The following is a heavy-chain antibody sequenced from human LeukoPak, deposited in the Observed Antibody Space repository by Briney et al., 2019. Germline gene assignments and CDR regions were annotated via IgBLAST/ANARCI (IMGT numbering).Heavy chain of an antibody. CDR3: ARRSLFDNGGSEY. Sequence: GGSLRLSCAASGFTFSSYTMSWVRQAPGKGLEWVSSFISSSSYIYYADSVKGRFTISRDTAKNSLYLQMNSLRAEDTAVYYCARRSLFDNGGSEYWGQGTLVTVSS. D-gene: IGHD4-23*01. J-gene: IGHJ4*02. CDR1: GFTFSSYT. V-gene: IGHV3-21*01. CDR2: FISSSSYI.